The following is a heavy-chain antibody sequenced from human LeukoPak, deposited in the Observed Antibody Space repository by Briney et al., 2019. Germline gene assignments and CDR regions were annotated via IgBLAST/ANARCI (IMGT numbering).Heavy chain of an antibody. CDR2: IYYSGST. D-gene: IGHD5-18*01. J-gene: IGHJ4*02. CDR3: ARRTGGYSYGYYFDY. Sequence: SETRSLTCTVSGGSISSYYWSWIRQPPGKGLEWIGYIYYSGSTNYNPSLKSRVTISVDTSKNQFSLKLSSVTAADTAVYYCARRTGGYSYGYYFDYWGQGTLVTVSS. V-gene: IGHV4-59*08. CDR1: GGSISSYY.